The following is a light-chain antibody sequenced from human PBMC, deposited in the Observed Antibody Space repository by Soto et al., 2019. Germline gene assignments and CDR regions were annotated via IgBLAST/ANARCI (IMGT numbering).Light chain of an antibody. V-gene: IGLV2-14*03. Sequence: QSVLTQPASVSGSPGQSITISCTGTSSDVGGYNYVSWYQQHPGRAPRLMIYDVSDRPSGVSNRFSGSKSGNTASLTISGLQAEDEADYYCSSYTDSTTLVIFGGGTQLTVL. CDR3: SSYTDSTTLVI. CDR2: DVS. J-gene: IGLJ7*01. CDR1: SSDVGGYNY.